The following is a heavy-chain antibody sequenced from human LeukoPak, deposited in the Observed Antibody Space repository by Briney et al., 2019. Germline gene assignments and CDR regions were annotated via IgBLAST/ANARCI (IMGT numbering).Heavy chain of an antibody. J-gene: IGHJ4*02. CDR1: GYSFTSYW. CDR3: ARDLGHTGYDLYDY. Sequence: GESLKISCKGSGYSFTSYWIGWVRQAPGKGLEWVANMKQDGSEKYYVDSVKGRFTISRDNAKNSLYLEMNSLRVEDTAVYYCARDLGHTGYDLYDYWGQGTLVTVSS. D-gene: IGHD5-12*01. V-gene: IGHV3-7*01. CDR2: MKQDGSEK.